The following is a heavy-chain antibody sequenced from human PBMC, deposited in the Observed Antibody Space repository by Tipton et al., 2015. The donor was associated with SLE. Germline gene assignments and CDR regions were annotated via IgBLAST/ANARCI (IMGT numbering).Heavy chain of an antibody. D-gene: IGHD2-8*02. CDR3: ARDVGGYNTGWFPYYFDH. CDR2: VYYTGST. J-gene: IGHJ4*02. CDR1: GGSISTSSYY. V-gene: IGHV4-39*07. Sequence: TLSLTCTVSGGSISTSSYYWGWIRQPPGKGLEWIGNVYYTGSTFYNPSLKSRVTLSVDTSKNQFSLKLSSVTAADTAVYYCARDVGGYNTGWFPYYFDHWGQGTLVTVSS.